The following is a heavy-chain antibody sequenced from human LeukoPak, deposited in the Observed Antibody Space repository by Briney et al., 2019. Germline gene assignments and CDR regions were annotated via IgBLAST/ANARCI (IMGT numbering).Heavy chain of an antibody. CDR2: IYHSGST. CDR3: ARVLKGRAPFDY. Sequence: SETLSLTCTVSGGSISSYYWSWIRQPAGKGLEWIGSIYHSGSTYYNPSLKSRVTISVDTSKNQFSLKLSSVTAADTAVYYCARVLKGRAPFDYWGQGTLVTVSS. V-gene: IGHV4-4*07. CDR1: GGSISSYY. J-gene: IGHJ4*02.